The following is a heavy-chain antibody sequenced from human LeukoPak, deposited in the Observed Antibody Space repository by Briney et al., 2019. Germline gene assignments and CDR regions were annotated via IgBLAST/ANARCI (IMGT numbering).Heavy chain of an antibody. CDR2: ISYSGST. J-gene: IGHJ4*02. CDR1: GGSISSTSHY. Sequence: SETLSLTCTVSGGSISSTSHYWGWIRQPPGKRLEWIGSISYSGSTYYNPSLKSRVTISVDTSKNQFSLKLNSVTAADTAVYYCARHSFYEDYDILTGFDYWGQGTLVTVSS. D-gene: IGHD3-9*01. CDR3: ARHSFYEDYDILTGFDY. V-gene: IGHV4-39*01.